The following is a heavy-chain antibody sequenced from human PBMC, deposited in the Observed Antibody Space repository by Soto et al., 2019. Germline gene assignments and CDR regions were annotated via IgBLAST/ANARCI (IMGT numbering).Heavy chain of an antibody. V-gene: IGHV3-11*01. Sequence: QVQLVESGGGLVKPGGSLRLSCAASGFSFSDYYMSWIRQAPGKGLEWVSYISSSGSSTYYADSVRGRFTISRDNAKNSLYLQMNSLRAEDTAVYYCARERGDSSGYFLVVVGAFDIWGQGTMVTVSS. CDR1: GFSFSDYY. J-gene: IGHJ3*02. CDR2: ISSSGSST. CDR3: ARERGDSSGYFLVVVGAFDI. D-gene: IGHD3-22*01.